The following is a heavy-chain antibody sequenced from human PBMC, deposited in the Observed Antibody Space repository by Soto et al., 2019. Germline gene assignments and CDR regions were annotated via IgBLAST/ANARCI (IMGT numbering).Heavy chain of an antibody. CDR3: GRVVEGATRHTDPDS. D-gene: IGHD2-21*01. CDR2: VYHNGGA. J-gene: IGHJ5*01. V-gene: IGHV4-39*01. Sequence: QVQLQESGPGLVKPSETLSLTCTVSGVSIHNSHSFWAWIRQPPGKGLEFIGSVYHNGGAHYNSSLKSRVTISVYTAHNQVSLRMRSLTAADTAVYYCGRVVEGATRHTDPDSWGQGILVTVSS. CDR1: GVSIHNSHSF.